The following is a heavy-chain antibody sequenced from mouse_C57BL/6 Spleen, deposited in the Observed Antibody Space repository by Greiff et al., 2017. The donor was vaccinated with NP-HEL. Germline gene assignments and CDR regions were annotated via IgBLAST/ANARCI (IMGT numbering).Heavy chain of an antibody. CDR3: ARVLRD. J-gene: IGHJ2*01. CDR2: INPNNGGT. V-gene: IGHV1-26*01. D-gene: IGHD2-14*01. Sequence: EVQLQQSGPELVKPGASVKISCKASGYTFTDYYMNWVKQSHGKSLEWIGDINPNNGGTSYNQKFKGKATLTVDKSSSTAYMELRSLTSEDSAVYYCARVLRDWGQGTTLTVSS. CDR1: GYTFTDYY.